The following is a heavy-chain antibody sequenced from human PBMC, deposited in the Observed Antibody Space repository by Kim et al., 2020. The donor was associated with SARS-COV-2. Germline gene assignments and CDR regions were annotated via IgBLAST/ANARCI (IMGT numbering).Heavy chain of an antibody. V-gene: IGHV3-33*01. D-gene: IGHD2-2*01. CDR2: IWYDGSNN. CDR3: AREYCSSTSCYQPNFDY. J-gene: IGHJ4*02. CDR1: GFTFSNYG. Sequence: GGSLRLSCAASGFTFSNYGMHWVRQAPGKGLEWVGGIWYDGSNNYYADSVKGRFTISRANYKNTQYLQMNSLRADDTAVYYCAREYCSSTSCYQPNFDYWGQGTLVTVSS.